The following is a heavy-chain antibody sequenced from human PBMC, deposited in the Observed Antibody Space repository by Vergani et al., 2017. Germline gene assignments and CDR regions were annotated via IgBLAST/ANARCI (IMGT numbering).Heavy chain of an antibody. CDR3: AKLVRRDDAFDI. Sequence: QVQLEESGGGVVQPGRSLRLSCAASGFTFSSYAMHWVRQAPGKGLEWVAVISYDGSNKYYADSVKGRFTISRDNSKNTLYLQMNSLRAEDTAVYYCAKLVRRDDAFDIWGQGTMVTVSS. D-gene: IGHD6-13*01. V-gene: IGHV3-30-3*02. CDR2: ISYDGSNK. CDR1: GFTFSSYA. J-gene: IGHJ3*02.